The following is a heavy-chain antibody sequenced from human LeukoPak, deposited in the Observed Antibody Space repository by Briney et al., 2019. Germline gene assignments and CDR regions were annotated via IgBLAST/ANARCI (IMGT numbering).Heavy chain of an antibody. CDR1: GFTFSTYS. CDR3: AKDGSTVTTGGLSH. J-gene: IGHJ4*02. V-gene: IGHV3-48*01. CDR2: ISSSSSTI. D-gene: IGHD4-17*01. Sequence: PGGSLRLSCAASGFTFSTYSMNWVRQAPGKGLEWISYISSSSSTIYYADSVKGQFTISRDNAKNTLYLQMNSLRAEDTAVYYCAKDGSTVTTGGLSHWGQGTLVTVSS.